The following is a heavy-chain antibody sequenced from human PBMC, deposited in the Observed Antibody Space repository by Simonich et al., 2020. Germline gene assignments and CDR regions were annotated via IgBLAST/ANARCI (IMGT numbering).Heavy chain of an antibody. V-gene: IGHV3-7*01. J-gene: IGHJ6*03. Sequence: EVQLVESGGGLVQPGGSLSLSCAASGFTFSSYWMSWGGQARGKGLEWVANIKQDGSEKYYVDSVKGRFTISRDNAKNSLYLQMNSLRAEDTAVYYCARDGLGTAYYYYMDVWGKGTTVTVSS. D-gene: IGHD7-27*01. CDR2: IKQDGSEK. CDR3: ARDGLGTAYYYYMDV. CDR1: GFTFSSYW.